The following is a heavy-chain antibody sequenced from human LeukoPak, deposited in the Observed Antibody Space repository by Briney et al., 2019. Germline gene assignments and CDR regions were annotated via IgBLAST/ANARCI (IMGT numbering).Heavy chain of an antibody. CDR3: AKNYDFWSGYYLYHFDN. V-gene: IGHV3-23*01. D-gene: IGHD3-3*01. J-gene: IGHJ4*02. CDR2: ISGSGGST. CDR1: GFTFSSYA. Sequence: GGSLRLSCAASGFTFSSYAMSWVRQAPGKGLEWVSAISGSGGSTYYADSVKGRFTISRDNSKNTLYLEMNSMRAEDAAVYYCAKNYDFWSGYYLYHFDNWGQGTLVTVSS.